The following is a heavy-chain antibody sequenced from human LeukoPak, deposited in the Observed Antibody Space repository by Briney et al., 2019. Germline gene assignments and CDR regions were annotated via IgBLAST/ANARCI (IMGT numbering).Heavy chain of an antibody. Sequence: PGGSLRLSCAAPGFTFSSYGMHWVRQAPGKGLEWVAVISYDGSNKYYADSVKGRFTISRDNSKNTLYLQMNSLRAEDTAVYYCAKDRGEYCSGGSCYPNFDYWGQGTLVTVSS. D-gene: IGHD2-15*01. CDR1: GFTFSSYG. J-gene: IGHJ4*02. CDR2: ISYDGSNK. CDR3: AKDRGEYCSGGSCYPNFDY. V-gene: IGHV3-30*18.